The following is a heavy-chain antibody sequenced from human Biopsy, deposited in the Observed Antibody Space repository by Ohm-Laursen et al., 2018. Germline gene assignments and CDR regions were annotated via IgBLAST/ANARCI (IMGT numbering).Heavy chain of an antibody. V-gene: IGHV3-48*03. CDR1: GFTFSSYE. D-gene: IGHD2-8*01. CDR3: ARDSGGGDSINGWYDALDL. J-gene: IGHJ3*01. CDR2: ISSSGSTI. Sequence: SLRLSCAAAGFTFSSYEMNWVRQAPGKGLEWVSYISSSGSTIYYADSVKGRFTISRDNAKNSAYLQMNSLRTEDTAIYYCARDSGGGDSINGWYDALDLWGRGTTVTVSS.